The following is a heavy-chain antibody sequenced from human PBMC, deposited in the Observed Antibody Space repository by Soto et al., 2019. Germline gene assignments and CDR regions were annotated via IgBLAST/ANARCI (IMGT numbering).Heavy chain of an antibody. Sequence: QVQLVQSGAEVKKPGASVKVSCMASGYIFINYYIHWVRQAPGQGLEWIGIINPNGGSTNYAQKFRGRVTLARDTSTSTVYMDLSSLRSEDTAMYYCARDLAAGDFWGQGTLVTVSS. CDR3: ARDLAAGDF. CDR1: GYIFINYY. CDR2: INPNGGST. D-gene: IGHD6-13*01. V-gene: IGHV1-46*01. J-gene: IGHJ4*02.